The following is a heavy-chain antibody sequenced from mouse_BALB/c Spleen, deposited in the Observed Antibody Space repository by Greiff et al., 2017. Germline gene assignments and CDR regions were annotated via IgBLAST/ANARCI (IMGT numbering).Heavy chain of an antibody. CDR3: ASHYYDAMDY. CDR1: GFTFSSFG. V-gene: IGHV5-17*02. J-gene: IGHJ4*01. CDR2: ISSGSSTI. Sequence: EVNVVESGGGLVQPGGSRKLSCAASGFTFSSFGMHWVRQAPEKGLEWVAYISSGSSTIYYADTVKGRFTISRDNPKNTLFLQMTSLRSEDTAMYYCASHYYDAMDYWGQGTSVTVSS. D-gene: IGHD1-2*01.